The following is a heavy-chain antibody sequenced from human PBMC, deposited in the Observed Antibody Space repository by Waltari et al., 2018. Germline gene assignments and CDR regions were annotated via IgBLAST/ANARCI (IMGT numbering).Heavy chain of an antibody. CDR2: VDPEDGET. Sequence: EVQLVQSGAEVKKPGATVKISCTVSGYTFTDYYMHWVQQAPGKGLEWMGLVDPEDGETIYAEKFQGRVTITADTSTDTAYMELSSLRSEDTAVYYCATGRGRRRDGYNFARFDYWGQGTLVTVSS. CDR1: GYTFTDYY. D-gene: IGHD5-12*01. V-gene: IGHV1-69-2*01. CDR3: ATGRGRRRDGYNFARFDY. J-gene: IGHJ4*02.